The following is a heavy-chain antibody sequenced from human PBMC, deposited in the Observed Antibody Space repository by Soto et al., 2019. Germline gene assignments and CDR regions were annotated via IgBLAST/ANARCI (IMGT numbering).Heavy chain of an antibody. CDR2: ISWKDDK. D-gene: IGHD3-16*02. J-gene: IGHJ4*02. V-gene: IGHV2-5*01. Sequence: SGPTLVNPTQTLTLTCTYSGFSLTTSGAGVGWVRQPPGKALEWLALISWKDDKRYNSGLESRPTITKDTSKNQVILTLTNMDPVDTATYFCAHRYGGNSYRWYFYSWGQGTLVTVS. CDR1: GFSLTTSGAG. CDR3: AHRYGGNSYRWYFYS.